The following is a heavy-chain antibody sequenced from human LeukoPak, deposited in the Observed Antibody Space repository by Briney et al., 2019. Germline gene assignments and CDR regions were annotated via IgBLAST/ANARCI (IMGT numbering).Heavy chain of an antibody. V-gene: IGHV4-30-4*01. CDR2: IYYSGST. Sequence: SETLSLTCTVSGGSISSGDYYWSWIRQPPGKGLEWIGYIYYSGSTYYNPSLKSRVTISVDTSKNQFSLKLSAVTAADTAVYYCARVRSAHCGGDCHHIDYWGQGTLVTVSS. D-gene: IGHD2-21*02. CDR3: ARVRSAHCGGDCHHIDY. J-gene: IGHJ4*02. CDR1: GGSISSGDYY.